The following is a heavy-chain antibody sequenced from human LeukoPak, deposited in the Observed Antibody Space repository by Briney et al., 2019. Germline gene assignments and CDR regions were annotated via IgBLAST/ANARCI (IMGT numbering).Heavy chain of an antibody. V-gene: IGHV4-59*01. D-gene: IGHD3-22*01. CDR3: ARGADSSGYYSIFYFDY. Sequence: SETLSLTCTVSGGTISSYYWNWIRQPPGKGLEWIGYIHYSGSTNYNPSLKSRVTISVDTSKNQFSLKLSSVTAADTAVYYCARGADSSGYYSIFYFDYWGQGTLVTVSS. CDR2: IHYSGST. CDR1: GGTISSYY. J-gene: IGHJ4*02.